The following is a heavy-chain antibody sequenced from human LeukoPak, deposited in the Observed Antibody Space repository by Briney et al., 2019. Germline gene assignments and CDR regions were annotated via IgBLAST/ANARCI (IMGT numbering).Heavy chain of an antibody. CDR2: ISGSGGST. Sequence: GGSLRLSCAASGFTFSSYAMSWVRQAPGKGLEWVSAISGSGGSTYYADSVKGRFTISRDNSRNTLYLQLNDLRAEDTAIYYCAKAFGTNGYFQLPIDFWGQGTLATVSS. CDR3: AKAFGTNGYFQLPIDF. CDR1: GFTFSSYA. V-gene: IGHV3-23*01. J-gene: IGHJ4*02. D-gene: IGHD2-8*01.